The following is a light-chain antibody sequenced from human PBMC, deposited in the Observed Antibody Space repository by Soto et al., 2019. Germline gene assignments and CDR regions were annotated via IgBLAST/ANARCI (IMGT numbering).Light chain of an antibody. V-gene: IGLV1-44*01. CDR2: SNN. CDR3: AAWDDSLNGVV. J-gene: IGLJ2*01. CDR1: SSNIGSNT. Sequence: QSVLTQPPSASGTPGQRVTISGSGSSSNIGSNTVNWYQQLPGTAPKLLIYSNNQPPSGVPDRFSGSKSGTSASLAISGRQSEAEADYYCAAWDDSLNGVVFGGGTKLTVL.